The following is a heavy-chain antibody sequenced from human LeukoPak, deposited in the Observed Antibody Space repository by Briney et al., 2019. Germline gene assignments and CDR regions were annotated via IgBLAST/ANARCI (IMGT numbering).Heavy chain of an antibody. J-gene: IGHJ4*02. CDR3: AKGLRGNSDY. Sequence: GGSLRLSCAASGFTFSNYAMSWVRQAPGKGLEWISAINDRGGDTYYADSVKGRFTIPRANSKNTLYLQMNSPRAEGTAVYYCAKGLRGNSDYWGQGTLVTVSS. CDR2: INDRGGDT. D-gene: IGHD4-23*01. CDR1: GFTFSNYA. V-gene: IGHV3-23*01.